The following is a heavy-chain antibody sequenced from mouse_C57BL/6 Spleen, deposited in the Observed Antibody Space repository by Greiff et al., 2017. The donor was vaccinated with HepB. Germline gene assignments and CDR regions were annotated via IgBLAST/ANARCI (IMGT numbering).Heavy chain of an antibody. CDR1: GFTFSNYW. Sequence: EVKVEESGGGLVQPGGSMKLSCVASGFTFSNYWMNWVRQSPEKGLEWVAQIRLKSDNYATHYAESVKGRFTISRDDSKSSVYLQMNNLRAEDTGLYYCTRSYYDYPFAYWGQGTLVTVSA. CDR3: TRSYYDYPFAY. V-gene: IGHV6-3*01. J-gene: IGHJ3*01. D-gene: IGHD2-4*01. CDR2: IRLKSDNYAT.